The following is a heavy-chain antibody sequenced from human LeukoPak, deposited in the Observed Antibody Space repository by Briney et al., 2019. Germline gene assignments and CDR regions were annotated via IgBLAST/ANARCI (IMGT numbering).Heavy chain of an antibody. D-gene: IGHD2-2*01. V-gene: IGHV3-7*01. J-gene: IGHJ3*02. CDR1: GFTFSSYW. CDR3: ARSSTSPLDAFDI. Sequence: GGSLRLSCAASGFTFSSYWMSWVRQAPGKGLEWVANIKQDGSEKYYVDSVKGRFTISRDNAKNSLYLQMNSLRAEDTAVYYCARSSTSPLDAFDIWGQGTMVTVPS. CDR2: IKQDGSEK.